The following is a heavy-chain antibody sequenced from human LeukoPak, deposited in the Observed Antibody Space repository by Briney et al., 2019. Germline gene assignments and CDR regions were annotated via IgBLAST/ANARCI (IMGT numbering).Heavy chain of an antibody. Sequence: GWVRQPPGKRLEWIGSIYYSGSTHYNPSLKSRVTISVDTSKNQFSLKLSSVTAADTAVYYCARDRFDDSSGYYYHYYYYMDVWGKGTTVTVSS. CDR2: IYYSGST. V-gene: IGHV4-39*07. J-gene: IGHJ6*03. D-gene: IGHD3-22*01. CDR3: ARDRFDDSSGYYYHYYYYMDV.